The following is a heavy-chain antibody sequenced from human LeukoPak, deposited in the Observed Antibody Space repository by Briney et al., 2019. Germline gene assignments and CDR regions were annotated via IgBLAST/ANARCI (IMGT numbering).Heavy chain of an antibody. J-gene: IGHJ4*02. D-gene: IGHD6-13*01. CDR1: GGTFSSYA. Sequence: ASVKVSCKASGGTFSSYAISWVRQAPGQGLEWMGGIIPIFGTANYAQKFQGRVTITADESTSTAYMELSSLRSKDTAVYYCARGSRYSSSWYESDYWGQGTLVTVSS. V-gene: IGHV1-69*13. CDR3: ARGSRYSSSWYESDY. CDR2: IIPIFGTA.